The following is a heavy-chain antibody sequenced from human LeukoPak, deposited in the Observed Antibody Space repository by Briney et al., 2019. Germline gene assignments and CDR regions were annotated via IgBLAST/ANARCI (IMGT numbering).Heavy chain of an antibody. CDR3: ARVSPGTADY. CDR1: GYSTSSDYF. V-gene: IGHV4-38-2*02. Sequence: PSETLSLTCTVSGYSTSSDYFWGWIRPPPGKGLEWVGTVYHSWTTYYNPSLKSRVIISIDTSKSQFSLKLRSVTAADTAVYYCARVSPGTADYWGQGTLVTVSS. D-gene: IGHD1-7*01. CDR2: VYHSWTT. J-gene: IGHJ4*02.